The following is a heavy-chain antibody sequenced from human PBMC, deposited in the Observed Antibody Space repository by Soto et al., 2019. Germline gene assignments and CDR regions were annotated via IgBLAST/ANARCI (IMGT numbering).Heavy chain of an antibody. J-gene: IGHJ6*02. CDR1: GGSISSGGYS. CDR2: IYHSGST. D-gene: IGHD6-25*01. CDR3: ARGQAASYGMDV. Sequence: KPSETLSLTCAVSGGSISSGGYSWSWIRQPPGKGLEWIGYIYHSGSTYYNPSLKSRVTISVDRSKNQFSLKLSSVTAADTAVYYCARGQAASYGMDVWGQGTTVTVSS. V-gene: IGHV4-30-2*01.